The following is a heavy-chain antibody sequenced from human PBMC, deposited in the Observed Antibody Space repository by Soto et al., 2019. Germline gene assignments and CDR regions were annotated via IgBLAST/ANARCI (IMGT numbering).Heavy chain of an antibody. J-gene: IGHJ4*02. CDR1: GYAFATYG. D-gene: IGHD1-1*01. V-gene: IGHV1-18*01. Sequence: QVHLVQSGAEVKKPGASVKVSCKGSGYAFATYGITWVRQAPGQGLEWMGWISAHNGNTNYAQKLQGRVTVTRDTSTSTAYMELRSLRSDDTAVYYCARGRYGDYWGQGALVTVSS. CDR3: ARGRYGDY. CDR2: ISAHNGNT.